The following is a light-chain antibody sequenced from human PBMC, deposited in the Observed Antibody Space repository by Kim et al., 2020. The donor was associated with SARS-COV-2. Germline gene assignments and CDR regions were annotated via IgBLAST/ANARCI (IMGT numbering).Light chain of an antibody. CDR1: QGINSA. CDR2: DAS. V-gene: IGKV1D-13*01. CDR3: QQFYHYLLT. J-gene: IGKJ4*01. Sequence: AIQLTQSPASLSASVGDRVTITCRASQGINSALAWYQQKPGKPPKLLIYDASTLESGVPSRFSGSRSGTDFTLTISSLQPEDFANYYCQQFYHYLLTFGGGTKVDIK.